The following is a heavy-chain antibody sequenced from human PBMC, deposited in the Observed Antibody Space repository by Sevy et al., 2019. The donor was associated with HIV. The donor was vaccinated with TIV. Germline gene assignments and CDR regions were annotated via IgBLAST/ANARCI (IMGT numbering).Heavy chain of an antibody. V-gene: IGHV3-30-3*01. D-gene: IGHD6-13*01. CDR3: AREGSIAAAGNAEYFQH. CDR1: GFTFSSYA. J-gene: IGHJ1*01. Sequence: GGSLRLSCAASGFTFSSYAMHWVRQAPGKGLEWVAVISYDGSNKYYADSVKGRFTNSRDNSKNTLYLQMNSLRAEDTAVYYCAREGSIAAAGNAEYFQHWGQGTLVTVSS. CDR2: ISYDGSNK.